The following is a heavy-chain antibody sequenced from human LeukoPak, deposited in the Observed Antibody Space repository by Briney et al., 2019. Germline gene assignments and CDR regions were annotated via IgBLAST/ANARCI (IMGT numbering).Heavy chain of an antibody. V-gene: IGHV4-59*08. CDR1: GGSIRSYF. CDR2: IWDTEIT. CDR3: ARRIRVVATAHYYYYYMDV. Sequence: SETLSLTCTVSGGSIRSYFWSWLRQPPGKGLEWIGYIWDTEITDYNPSLKSRVTISVATSKNKFSLKLSSVPAAATAVYYCARRIRVVATAHYYYYYMDVWGKGTTVTVSS. D-gene: IGHD5-12*01. J-gene: IGHJ6*03.